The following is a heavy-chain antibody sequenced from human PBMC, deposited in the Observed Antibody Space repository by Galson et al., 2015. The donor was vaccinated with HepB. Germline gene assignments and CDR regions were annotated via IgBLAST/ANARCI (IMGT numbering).Heavy chain of an antibody. Sequence: SLRLSCAASGFTFSSYAMSWVRQAPGKGLEWVSAISGSGGSTYYADSVRGRFTISRDNSKNTLYLQMNSLRAEDTAVYYCARNWIQLWHGYFDYWGQGTLVTVSS. D-gene: IGHD5-18*01. J-gene: IGHJ4*02. V-gene: IGHV3-23*01. CDR1: GFTFSSYA. CDR3: ARNWIQLWHGYFDY. CDR2: ISGSGGST.